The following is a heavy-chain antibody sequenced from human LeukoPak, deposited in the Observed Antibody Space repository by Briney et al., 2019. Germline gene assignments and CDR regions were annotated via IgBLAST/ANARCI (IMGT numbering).Heavy chain of an antibody. D-gene: IGHD1-26*01. CDR1: GFTFSSYA. CDR3: VKFVGAKGY. Sequence: GGSLRLSCEASGFTFSSYAMTWVRQAPGKGLEWVSAITNSGGGTYYADSVKGRFTISRDNSKNTLYLQMNSHKAEDTAVYYCVKFVGAKGYWGQGTLVTVSS. V-gene: IGHV3-23*01. CDR2: ITNSGGGT. J-gene: IGHJ4*02.